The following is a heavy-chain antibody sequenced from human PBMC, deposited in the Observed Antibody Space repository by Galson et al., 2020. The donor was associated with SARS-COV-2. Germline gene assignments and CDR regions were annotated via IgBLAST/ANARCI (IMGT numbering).Heavy chain of an antibody. J-gene: IGHJ3*02. V-gene: IGHV4-4*02. D-gene: IGHD6-13*01. CDR1: GDSISSHNW. Sequence: SETLSLTCVVSGDSISSHNWWSWVRQNPGMGLEWIGEIHHTGVTKYHPSLESRVTMSVDKSQNQLSLNMRSVTAADTAVYFCARVGPTAGALCAFDIGGQGTMVTVCS. CDR2: IHHTGVT. CDR3: ARVGPTAGALCAFDI.